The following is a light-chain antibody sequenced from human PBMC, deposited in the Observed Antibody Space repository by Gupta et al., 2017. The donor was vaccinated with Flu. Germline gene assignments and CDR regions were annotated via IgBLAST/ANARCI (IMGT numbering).Light chain of an antibody. V-gene: IGKV3-20*01. J-gene: IGKJ4*01. CDR2: GAS. CDR1: QTVGSNY. Sequence: EVALTQSPGTLSLSPGESANLSCRASQTVGSNYLAWYQQRPGQAPRVLIYGASSRATGIPDRFSGSGAGTDFTLTINKLESEDFAVYYCQQYGNSPLTFGGGTKVEIK. CDR3: QQYGNSPLT.